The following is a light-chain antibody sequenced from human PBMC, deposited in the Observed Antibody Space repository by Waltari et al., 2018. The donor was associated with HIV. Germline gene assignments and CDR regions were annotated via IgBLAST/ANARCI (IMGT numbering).Light chain of an antibody. V-gene: IGKV3-11*01. CDR2: DDS. Sequence: EIVLTQSPGTLSLSPGERATLSCRASQSVNTYLGWYQQKPGQPPRPRMYDDSKRAAGIPARFSGSGSGTDFSLTINNLKPEDSAVYYCQHRVSWPATFGGGTKVQIK. CDR3: QHRVSWPAT. CDR1: QSVNTY. J-gene: IGKJ4*01.